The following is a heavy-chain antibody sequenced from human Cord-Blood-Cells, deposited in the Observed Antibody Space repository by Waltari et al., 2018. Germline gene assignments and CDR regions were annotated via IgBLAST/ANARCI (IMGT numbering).Heavy chain of an antibody. CDR3: ASPYSSSSRGYYYYYGMDV. CDR1: GFSVSSHY. D-gene: IGHD6-6*01. J-gene: IGHJ6*02. CDR2: IYSGGST. Sequence: EVQLVESGAGLSLPGGSLRLLCAAPGFSVSSHYKLWLRQAPGQGLEWVSFIYSGGSTDYADSVKGRFTISRDNSKNTLYLQMNSLRAEDTAVYYCASPYSSSSRGYYYYYGMDVWGQGTTVTVSS. V-gene: IGHV3-53*01.